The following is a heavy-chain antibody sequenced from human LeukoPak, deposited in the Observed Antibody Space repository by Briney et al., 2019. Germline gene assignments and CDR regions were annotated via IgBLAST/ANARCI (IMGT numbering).Heavy chain of an antibody. V-gene: IGHV1-2*02. CDR3: ARGSAYYHDSRGAFDI. D-gene: IGHD3-22*01. J-gene: IGHJ3*02. Sequence: GASVKVSCKASGYTFTGYYMHWVRQAPGQGLEWMGWINPNSGGTNYAQKFQGRVTMTRDTSISTAYMEVSRLRFDDTAVYYCARGSAYYHDSRGAFDIWGQGAMVTVSS. CDR1: GYTFTGYY. CDR2: INPNSGGT.